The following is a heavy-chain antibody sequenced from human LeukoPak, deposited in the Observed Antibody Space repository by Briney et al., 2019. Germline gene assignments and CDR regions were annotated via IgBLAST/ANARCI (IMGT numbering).Heavy chain of an antibody. CDR2: INHSGSS. J-gene: IGHJ4*02. D-gene: IGHD4-17*01. Sequence: SETLSLTCAVYGGSFSGYYWSWIRQPPGKGLEWIGEINHSGSSNYNPSLKSRVTISVDTSKNQFSLKLSSVTAADTAVYYCARDPGYGDYGDYWGQGTLVTVSS. V-gene: IGHV4-34*01. CDR3: ARDPGYGDYGDY. CDR1: GGSFSGYY.